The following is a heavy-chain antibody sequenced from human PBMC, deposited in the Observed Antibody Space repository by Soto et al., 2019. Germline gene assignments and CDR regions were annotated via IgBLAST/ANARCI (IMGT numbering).Heavy chain of an antibody. CDR1: GFTFSNYA. D-gene: IGHD4-17*01. CDR3: ARGPSTVATWLDY. Sequence: EVQLVESGEGLVQPGGSLRLSCAASGFTFSNYAMHWVRQAPGKGLEYVSAISGNGGTTYYADSVKGRFTISRDNSKNTLYIQMGSLRAEDMAMYYCARGPSTVATWLDYWGQGTLVTVSS. J-gene: IGHJ4*02. CDR2: ISGNGGTT. V-gene: IGHV3-64*02.